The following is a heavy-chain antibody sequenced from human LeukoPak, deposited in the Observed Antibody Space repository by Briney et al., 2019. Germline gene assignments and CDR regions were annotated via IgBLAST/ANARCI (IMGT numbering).Heavy chain of an antibody. D-gene: IGHD3-3*01. CDR2: ISGSGGST. CDR3: AKERGPLRFLEWLPQGGWFDP. V-gene: IGHV3-23*01. J-gene: IGHJ5*02. CDR1: GFTFSSYA. Sequence: GGSLRLSCAASGFTFSSYAMSWVRQAPGKGLEWVSAISGSGGSTYYADSVKGRFTISRDNSKNTLYLQMNSLRAEDTAVYYCAKERGPLRFLEWLPQGGWFDPWGQGTLVTASS.